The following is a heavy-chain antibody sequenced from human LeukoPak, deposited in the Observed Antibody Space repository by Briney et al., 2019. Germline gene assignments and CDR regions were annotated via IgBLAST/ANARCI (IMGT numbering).Heavy chain of an antibody. D-gene: IGHD3-10*01. CDR2: IYHSGST. J-gene: IGHJ4*02. CDR3: ARGNPSLIRGLNFDS. Sequence: PSETLSLTCVVSGASITNSNWWAWVRQSPEKGLEWIGDIYHSGSTNYNPSFKSRVTISVDKSKNQFSLNLSSVTAADTAVYYCARGNPSLIRGLNFDSWGQGTLVTVSS. V-gene: IGHV4-4*02. CDR1: GASITNSNW.